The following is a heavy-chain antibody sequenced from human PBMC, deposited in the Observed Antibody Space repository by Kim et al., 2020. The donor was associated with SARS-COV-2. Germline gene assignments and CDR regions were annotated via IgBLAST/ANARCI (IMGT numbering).Heavy chain of an antibody. CDR3: ARRGETTSGWFDP. J-gene: IGHJ5*02. D-gene: IGHD4-4*01. Sequence: YSPSFQGQVTISADKSISTAYLQWSSLKASDTAMYYCARRGETTSGWFDPWGQGTLVTVSS. V-gene: IGHV5-51*01.